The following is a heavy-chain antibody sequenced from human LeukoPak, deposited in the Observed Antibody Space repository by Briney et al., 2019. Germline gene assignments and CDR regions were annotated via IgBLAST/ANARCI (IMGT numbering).Heavy chain of an antibody. CDR1: GFTFSSYG. D-gene: IGHD3-10*01. CDR3: AKGSYYHGSGSPVTS. Sequence: QPGGSLRLSCAASGFTFSSYGMHWVRQAPGKGLEWVAVISYDGSNKYYADSVKGRFTISRDNSKNTLYLQMNSLRAEDTAVYYCAKGSYYHGSGSPVTSWGQGTLVTVSS. V-gene: IGHV3-30*18. J-gene: IGHJ4*02. CDR2: ISYDGSNK.